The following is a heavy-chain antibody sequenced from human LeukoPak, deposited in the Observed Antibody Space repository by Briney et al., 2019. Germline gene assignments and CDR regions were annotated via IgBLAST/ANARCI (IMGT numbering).Heavy chain of an antibody. CDR2: VYYGRSP. V-gene: IGHV4-39*02. CDR1: GDSISRSTYY. Sequence: SETLSLTCTVSGDSISRSTYYWAWIRQPPGKGLEWIGSVYYGRSPYFDPSLESRATISVDTSKNHFSLKMSSVTAADTAVYYCARSSGTGTFSYWGQGTLVTVSS. CDR3: ARSSGTGTFSY. J-gene: IGHJ4*02. D-gene: IGHD6-25*01.